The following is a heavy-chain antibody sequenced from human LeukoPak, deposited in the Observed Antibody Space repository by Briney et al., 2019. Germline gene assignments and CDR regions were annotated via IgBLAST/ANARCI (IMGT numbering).Heavy chain of an antibody. J-gene: IGHJ4*02. D-gene: IGHD5-24*01. CDR1: GGSISGYY. CDR2: IYYSGST. Sequence: PSETLSLTCTVSGGSISGYYWSWIRQPPGKGLEWIGYIYYSGSTNYNPSLKSRVTISVDTSKNQFSLKLSSVTAADTAVYYCARERVEMATIIDYWGQGTLVTVSS. CDR3: ARERVEMATIIDY. V-gene: IGHV4-59*01.